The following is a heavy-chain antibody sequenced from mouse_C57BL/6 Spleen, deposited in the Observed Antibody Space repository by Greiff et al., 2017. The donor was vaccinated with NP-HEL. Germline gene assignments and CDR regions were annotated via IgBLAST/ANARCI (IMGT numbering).Heavy chain of an antibody. CDR1: GYTFTDYY. V-gene: IGHV1-76*01. D-gene: IGHD2-4*01. Sequence: QVQLQQSGAELVRPGASVKLSCKASGYTFTDYYINWVKQRPGQGLEWIARIYPGSGNTYYNEKFKGKATLTAEKSSSTAYMQLSSLTSEDSAVYFCARRGDYDYDDGGYYFDYWGQGTTLTVSS. J-gene: IGHJ2*01. CDR2: IYPGSGNT. CDR3: ARRGDYDYDDGGYYFDY.